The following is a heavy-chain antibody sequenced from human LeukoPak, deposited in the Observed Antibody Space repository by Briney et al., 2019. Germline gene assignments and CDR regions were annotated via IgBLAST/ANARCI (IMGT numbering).Heavy chain of an antibody. CDR3: ARAKFDSSRYYYRGFDI. J-gene: IGHJ3*02. V-gene: IGHV3-23*01. D-gene: IGHD3-22*01. CDR2: ITGGGDTT. Sequence: GGSLRRSCAASGFTFSSYAMTWVRQAPGKGLEWVSAITGGGDTTYDAGSVKGRFTISRDNSKNTLYLQMNNLRAEDTAVYYCARAKFDSSRYYYRGFDIWGQGTMVTVSS. CDR1: GFTFSSYA.